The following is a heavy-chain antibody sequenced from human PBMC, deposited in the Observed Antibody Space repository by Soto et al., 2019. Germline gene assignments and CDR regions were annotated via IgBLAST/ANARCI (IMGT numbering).Heavy chain of an antibody. D-gene: IGHD6-19*01. CDR3: SRDVVTAVAGSVNAFDP. CDR2: IRYDGTKK. CDR1: GFSLRTYG. V-gene: IGHV3-33*01. J-gene: IGHJ5*02. Sequence: QVQLVESGGDVVQSGRSLTLSCAASGFSLRTYGIHWIRRAPGKGLEWVAVIRYDGTKKFYANSVKGRSTISKDNSNNILYLHMSGLRAADTAVYYCSRDVVTAVAGSVNAFDPWGQGTLVTVSS.